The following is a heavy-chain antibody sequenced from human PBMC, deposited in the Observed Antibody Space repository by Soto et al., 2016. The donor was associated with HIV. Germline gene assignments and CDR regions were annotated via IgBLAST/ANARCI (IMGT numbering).Heavy chain of an antibody. D-gene: IGHD5-18*01. V-gene: IGHV1-2*02. CDR1: GYTFTDYY. J-gene: IGHJ4*02. Sequence: QVQLVQSGAEVKKPGASVNVSCKASGYTFTDYYIHWVRQAPGQGLEWMGWINPNTGVTNFAQKFQGRVTMTRDTSIRTAYMDLSRLTSADTAVYYCATRIGYSYGFYYFDSWGQGSLVTVSS. CDR3: ATRIGYSYGFYYFDS. CDR2: INPNTGVT.